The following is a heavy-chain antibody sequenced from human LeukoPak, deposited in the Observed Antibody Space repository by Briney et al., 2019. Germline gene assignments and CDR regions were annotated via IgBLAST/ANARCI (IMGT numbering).Heavy chain of an antibody. CDR1: GGSISSYY. CDR2: IYYSGST. V-gene: IGHV4-59*12. CDR3: ARGAFVGSGYYPSMDV. D-gene: IGHD3-22*01. J-gene: IGHJ6*03. Sequence: PSETLSLTCTVSGGSISSYYWSWIRQPPGKGLEWIGYIYYSGSTNYNPSLKSRVTISVDTSKNQFSLKLSSVTAADTAVYYCARGAFVGSGYYPSMDVWGKGTTVTVSS.